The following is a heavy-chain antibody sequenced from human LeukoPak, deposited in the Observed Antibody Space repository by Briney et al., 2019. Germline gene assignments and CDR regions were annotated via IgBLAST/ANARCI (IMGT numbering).Heavy chain of an antibody. V-gene: IGHV1-18*01. Sequence: ASVKVSCKASGYTFTSYGISWVRQAPGQGLEWMVWISAYNGNTNYAQKLQGRVTMTTDTSTSTAYMELRSLRSDDTAVYYCARTSHESVLYWSDPWGQGTLVNVSS. CDR3: ARTSHESVLYWSDP. CDR2: ISAYNGNT. J-gene: IGHJ5*02. CDR1: GYTFTSYG. D-gene: IGHD3-16*01.